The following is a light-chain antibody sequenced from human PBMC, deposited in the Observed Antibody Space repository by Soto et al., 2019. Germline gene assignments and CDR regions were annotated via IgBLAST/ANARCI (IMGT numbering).Light chain of an antibody. CDR1: QDISNY. V-gene: IGKV1-33*01. Sequence: DIPMTQSPSSLSASVGDRVTITCQASQDISNYLNWYQQKPGQAPKLLIYDASTLETGVPSRFSGSGSRTDFTFTISNLQPEDIATYYCQQYDDLPLTFGPGTKVDIK. J-gene: IGKJ3*01. CDR3: QQYDDLPLT. CDR2: DAS.